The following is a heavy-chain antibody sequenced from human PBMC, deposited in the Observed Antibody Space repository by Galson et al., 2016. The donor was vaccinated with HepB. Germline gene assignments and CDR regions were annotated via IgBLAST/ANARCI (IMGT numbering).Heavy chain of an antibody. CDR3: ARDRRGGPPRDAFDV. CDR2: INQDGTED. D-gene: IGHD6-25*01. CDR1: GFSFNVYW. J-gene: IGHJ3*01. Sequence: SLRLSCAASGFSFNVYWMSWVRQAPGKGLEWVANINQDGTEDYYVDSVKGRFTISRDNTKKSLFLQMDSLRPEETAVYYCARDRRGGPPRDAFDVWGQGTLVIASP. V-gene: IGHV3-7*04.